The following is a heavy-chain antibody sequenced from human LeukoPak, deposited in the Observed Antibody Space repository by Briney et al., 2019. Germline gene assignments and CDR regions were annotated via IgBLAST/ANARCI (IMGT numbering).Heavy chain of an antibody. D-gene: IGHD3-3*01. CDR2: IKQDGNEK. J-gene: IGHJ4*02. CDR1: GFTFSSYW. V-gene: IGHV3-7*01. Sequence: GGSLRLSCAASGFTFSSYWMSWVRQAPGKGLEWVANIKQDGNEKYYVDSVKGRFTISRDNAKNSLYLQINSLRAEDTAVYYCARSNDFWSAYDCYFDYWGQGTLVTVSS. CDR3: ARSNDFWSAYDCYFDY.